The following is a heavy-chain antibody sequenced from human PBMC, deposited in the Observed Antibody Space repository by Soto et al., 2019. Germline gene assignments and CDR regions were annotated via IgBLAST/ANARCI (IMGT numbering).Heavy chain of an antibody. Sequence: SETLSLTCTVSGGSISSYYWSWIRQPPGKGLEWIGYIYYSGSTNYNPSLKSRVTISVDTSKNQFSLKLSPVTAADTAVYYCVRGQQQVVNHEAFDIWSRGTMVTVSS. D-gene: IGHD6-13*01. J-gene: IGHJ3*02. CDR1: GGSISSYY. CDR2: IYYSGST. V-gene: IGHV4-59*01. CDR3: VRGQQQVVNHEAFDI.